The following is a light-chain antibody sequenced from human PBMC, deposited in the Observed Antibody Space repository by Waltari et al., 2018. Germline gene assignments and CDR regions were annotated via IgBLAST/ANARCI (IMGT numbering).Light chain of an antibody. CDR1: QSLVHSDGKTY. CDR2: KVF. Sequence: DVVMTQSPLSLAVTLGQPATISCRSSQSLVHSDGKTYLNWFQQRPGQSPRRLIYKVFNRESGVPDRFSGSGSGTGFTLKISRVEAEDVGTYYCMQATQWPLTFGQGTKVEIK. CDR3: MQATQWPLT. V-gene: IGKV2-30*02. J-gene: IGKJ1*01.